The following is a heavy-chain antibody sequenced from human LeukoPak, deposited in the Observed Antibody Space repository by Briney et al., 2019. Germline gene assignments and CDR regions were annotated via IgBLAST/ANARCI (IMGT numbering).Heavy chain of an antibody. CDR3: ARGANRLDS. CDR2: IYYTGST. D-gene: IGHD1-14*01. CDR1: GGSINTYY. J-gene: IGHJ4*02. V-gene: IGHV4-59*12. Sequence: SETLSLTCSVSGGSINTYYWSWIRQTPGEGLEWIGFIYYTGSTNYNPSLKSRVTMSVDTSKSQFSLKLTSVTAADTALYFCARGANRLDSWGRGTLVTVSS.